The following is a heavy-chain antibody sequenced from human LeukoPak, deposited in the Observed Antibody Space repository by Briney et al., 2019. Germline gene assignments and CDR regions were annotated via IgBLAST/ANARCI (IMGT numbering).Heavy chain of an antibody. V-gene: IGHV3-33*01. CDR3: TSWGDTTAEYFQR. CDR1: GFSFSSYD. CDR2: IWYDGSNK. J-gene: IGHJ1*01. D-gene: IGHD2-21*02. Sequence: PGRSLRLSCAASGFSFSSYDMHWVRQAPGKGLEWVALIWYDGSNKYYADSVKGRFTISRDNSKNTMYLQMNSLRVEDTAVYYCTSWGDTTAEYFQRWGQGTLVTVSS.